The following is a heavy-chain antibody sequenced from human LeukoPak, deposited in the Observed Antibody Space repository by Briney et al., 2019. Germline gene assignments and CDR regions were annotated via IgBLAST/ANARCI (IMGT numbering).Heavy chain of an antibody. CDR2: ISSSSSYI. CDR3: ARGNSSGYRPSGIDY. J-gene: IGHJ4*02. CDR1: GFTFSSYS. D-gene: IGHD3-22*01. Sequence: PGGSLRLPCAASGFTFSSYSMNWVRQAPGKGLEWVSSISSSSSYIYYADSVKGRFTISRDNAKNSLYLQMNSLRAEDTAVYYCARGNSSGYRPSGIDYWGQGTLVTVSS. V-gene: IGHV3-21*01.